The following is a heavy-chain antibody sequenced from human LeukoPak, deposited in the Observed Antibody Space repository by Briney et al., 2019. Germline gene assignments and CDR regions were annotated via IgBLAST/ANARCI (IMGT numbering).Heavy chain of an antibody. Sequence: GGSLRLSCAASGVTFKIHTMKWVRQAPGKGLEWVSSISSSSSYISYAESAKGRFTISRDNAKNSLYLQMNSLRVEDTAVYFCASEQQLEEYWGQGTLVTVSS. CDR1: GVTFKIHT. CDR2: ISSSSSYI. J-gene: IGHJ4*02. V-gene: IGHV3-21*01. CDR3: ASEQQLEEY. D-gene: IGHD1-1*01.